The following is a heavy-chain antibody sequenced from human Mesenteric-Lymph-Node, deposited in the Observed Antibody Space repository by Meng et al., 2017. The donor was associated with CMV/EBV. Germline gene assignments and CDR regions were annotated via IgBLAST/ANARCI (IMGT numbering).Heavy chain of an antibody. D-gene: IGHD6-25*01. Sequence: GESLTISCAVSGFTVSTNYLSWVRQAPGKGLEWVSAVYGGGSTYYTDSVKGRFTISRDDSKNTLYLQMNSLRAEDTAVYYCARATGVNAAEDAFDTWGQGTVVTVSS. J-gene: IGHJ3*02. CDR2: VYGGGST. CDR1: GFTVSTNY. CDR3: ARATGVNAAEDAFDT. V-gene: IGHV3-53*01.